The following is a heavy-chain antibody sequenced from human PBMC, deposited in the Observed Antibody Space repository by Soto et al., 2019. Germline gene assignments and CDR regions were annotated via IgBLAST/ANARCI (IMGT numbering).Heavy chain of an antibody. J-gene: IGHJ4*02. CDR2: ISVTPGIT. Sequence: GGSLRFSFAASIFHMSTYSVTWVRQAPGKGLEWVSGISVTPGITFYADSVKGRFTISRDSSNNAVYLQMNSLRAEDTAMYFCSKWSGYGDLWGQGTLVTVSS. D-gene: IGHD5-12*01. CDR1: IFHMSTYS. CDR3: SKWSGYGDL. V-gene: IGHV3-23*01.